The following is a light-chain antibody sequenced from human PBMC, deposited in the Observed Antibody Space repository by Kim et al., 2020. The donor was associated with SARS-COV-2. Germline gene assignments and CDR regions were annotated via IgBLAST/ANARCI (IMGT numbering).Light chain of an antibody. Sequence: FAPGERATLSCRASQSVRSAYLVWYQQKPGQAPRLLIYAASSRATGIPDRFNGSGSGTDFTLTISRLEPEDFAVYYCQHYGNSPYTFGQGTKLEI. V-gene: IGKV3-20*01. CDR2: AAS. CDR1: QSVRSAY. CDR3: QHYGNSPYT. J-gene: IGKJ2*01.